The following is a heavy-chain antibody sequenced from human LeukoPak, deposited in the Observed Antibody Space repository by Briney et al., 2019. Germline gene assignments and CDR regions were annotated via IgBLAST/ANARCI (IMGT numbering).Heavy chain of an antibody. D-gene: IGHD6-19*01. Sequence: SETLSLTCTVSGGSMTNYYWSWIRQSPGKGLEWIGHIYYRGGTKYNPSLKSRVTVAVDTSKQQFSLRLSSVSAADTAVYYCARLSGPGGGPVSFFGLDVWGQGTTVIVSS. CDR2: IYYRGGT. V-gene: IGHV4-59*08. CDR1: GGSMTNYY. J-gene: IGHJ6*02. CDR3: ARLSGPGGGPVSFFGLDV.